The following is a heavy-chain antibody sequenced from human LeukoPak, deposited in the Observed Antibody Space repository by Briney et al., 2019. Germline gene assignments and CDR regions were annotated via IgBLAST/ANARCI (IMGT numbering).Heavy chain of an antibody. V-gene: IGHV1-18*01. CDR3: STVADYSSSSPFDS. CDR2: ISSYNGYT. CDR1: GDTFNNYG. J-gene: IGHJ4*02. Sequence: GASVKVSCKASGDTFNNYGVSWVRQAPGQGLEWMGWISSYNGYTDYAQNLQGRVTMTTDTSTSTAYMDLRSLRSDDTAIYYCSTVADYSSSSPFDSWGQGTLVTVSS. D-gene: IGHD6-6*01.